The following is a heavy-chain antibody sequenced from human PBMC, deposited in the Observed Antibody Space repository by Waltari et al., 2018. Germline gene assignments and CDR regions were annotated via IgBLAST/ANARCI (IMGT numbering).Heavy chain of an antibody. CDR2: IYLSGST. J-gene: IGHJ3*02. CDR3: ARRDYDLWSGYYRLDAFDI. V-gene: IGHV4-38-2*01. CDR1: AYSICSGYS. Sequence: QVLLQESCPGLVKTSESLSITCAVSAYSICSGYSWGWIRQPPGQGLEWIGSIYLSGSTYNNPTLKSRVTISVETSKTQFSLKRSAETAADTAVYYCARRDYDLWSGYYRLDAFDIWGQGTMVTVSS. D-gene: IGHD3-3*01.